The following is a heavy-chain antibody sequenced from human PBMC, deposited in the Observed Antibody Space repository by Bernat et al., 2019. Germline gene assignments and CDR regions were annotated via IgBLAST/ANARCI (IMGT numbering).Heavy chain of an antibody. CDR2: IYYSGST. V-gene: IGHV4-31*03. Sequence: QVQLQESGPGLVKPSQTLSLTCTVSGGSISSGGYYWSWIRQHPGKDLEWIGYIYYSGSTYYNPSLKSRVTISVDTSKNQFSLKLSSVTAADTAVYYCARSHYDYIWGSYRFELYFDYWGQGTLVTVSS. CDR1: GGSISSGGYY. J-gene: IGHJ4*02. D-gene: IGHD3-16*02. CDR3: ARSHYDYIWGSYRFELYFDY.